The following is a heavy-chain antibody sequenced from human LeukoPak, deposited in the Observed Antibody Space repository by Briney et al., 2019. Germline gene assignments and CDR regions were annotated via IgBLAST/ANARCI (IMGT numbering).Heavy chain of an antibody. J-gene: IGHJ4*02. Sequence: PSQTLSLTCTVSGGSISSGDYYWSWIRQPPGKGLEWIGYIYYSGSTYYNPSLKSRVTISVDTSKNQFSLKLSSVTAADTAVYYCAREDYGDYSSVYWGPGTLVTVSS. CDR2: IYYSGST. D-gene: IGHD4-17*01. CDR1: GGSISSGDYY. CDR3: AREDYGDYSSVY. V-gene: IGHV4-30-4*01.